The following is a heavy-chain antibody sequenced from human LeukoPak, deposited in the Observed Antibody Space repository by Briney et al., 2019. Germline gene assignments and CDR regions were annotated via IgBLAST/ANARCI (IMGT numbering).Heavy chain of an antibody. D-gene: IGHD5-18*01. J-gene: IGHJ4*02. CDR2: IIPILGIA. CDR1: GGTFSSYA. CDR3: ARSGGGYSYGWSVY. Sequence: ASVKVSSKASGGTFSSYAISWVRQAPGQGLEWMGRIIPILGIANYAQKFQGRVTITADKSTSTAYMELSSLRSEDTAVYYCARSGGGYSYGWSVYWGQGTLVTVSS. V-gene: IGHV1-69*04.